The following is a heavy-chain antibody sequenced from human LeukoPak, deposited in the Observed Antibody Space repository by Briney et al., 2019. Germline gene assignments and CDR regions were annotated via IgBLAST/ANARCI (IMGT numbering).Heavy chain of an antibody. D-gene: IGHD5-18*01. J-gene: IGHJ4*02. CDR1: GGSFSGYY. CDR2: INHSGST. V-gene: IGHV4-34*01. CDR3: ARGVRSSTYSYGFMNY. Sequence: PSETLSLTCAVYGGSFSGYYWSWIRQPPGKGLEWIGEINHSGSTNYNPSLKSRVTISVDTSKSQFSLKLNSVTAADTAVYYCARGVRSSTYSYGFMNYWGQGTLVTVSS.